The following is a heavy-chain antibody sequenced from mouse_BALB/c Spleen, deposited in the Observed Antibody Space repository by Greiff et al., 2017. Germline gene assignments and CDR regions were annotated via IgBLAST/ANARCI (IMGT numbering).Heavy chain of an antibody. Sequence: DVKLVESGGGLVKPGGSLKLSCAASGFAFSSYDMSWVRQTPEKRLEWVAYISSGGGSTYYPDTVKGRFTISRDNAKNTLYLQMSSLKSEDTAMYYCARASSSRFAYWGQGTLVTVSA. CDR1: GFAFSSYD. CDR2: ISSGGGST. J-gene: IGHJ3*01. D-gene: IGHD1-1*01. CDR3: ARASSSRFAY. V-gene: IGHV5-12-1*01.